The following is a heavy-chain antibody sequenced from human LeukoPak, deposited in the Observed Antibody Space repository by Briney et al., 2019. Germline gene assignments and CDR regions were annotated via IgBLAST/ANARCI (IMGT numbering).Heavy chain of an antibody. V-gene: IGHV3-53*01. J-gene: IGHJ4*02. D-gene: IGHD3-22*01. CDR3: TRGLAYYYDSSGYYTPFFDY. CDR1: GFTVCSNY. CDR2: IYSGGST. Sequence: GGSLRLSCAASGFTVCSNYMSWVRQAPGKGLGWVSVIYSGGSTYYADSVKGRFTISRDNSKNTLYLQMNSLRAEDTAVYYCTRGLAYYYDSSGYYTPFFDYWGQGTLVTVSS.